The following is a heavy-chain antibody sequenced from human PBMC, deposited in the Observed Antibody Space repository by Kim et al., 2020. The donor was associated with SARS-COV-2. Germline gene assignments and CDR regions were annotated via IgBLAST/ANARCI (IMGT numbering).Heavy chain of an antibody. D-gene: IGHD6-13*01. Sequence: ASVKVSCKASGYTFTSYAMHWVRQAPGQRLEWMGWINAGNGNTKYSQKFQGRVTITRDTSASTAYMELSSLRSEDTAVYYCARAPRGSSWYRGNWFDPWGQGTLVTVSS. J-gene: IGHJ5*02. CDR3: ARAPRGSSWYRGNWFDP. CDR2: INAGNGNT. V-gene: IGHV1-3*01. CDR1: GYTFTSYA.